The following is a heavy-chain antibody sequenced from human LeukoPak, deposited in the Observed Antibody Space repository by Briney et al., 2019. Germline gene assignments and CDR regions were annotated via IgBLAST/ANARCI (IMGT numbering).Heavy chain of an antibody. Sequence: SETLSLTCTVSGSSISSYYWSWIRQPPGKGVEWIGYIYYSGSTNYNPSLKSRVTISVDTSKNQFSLKLSSVTAADTAVYYCARESIVVVPAATIRYYYYTMDVWGQGTTVTVSS. V-gene: IGHV4-59*12. D-gene: IGHD2-2*01. CDR3: ARESIVVVPAATIRYYYYTMDV. CDR2: IYYSGST. CDR1: GSSISSYY. J-gene: IGHJ6*02.